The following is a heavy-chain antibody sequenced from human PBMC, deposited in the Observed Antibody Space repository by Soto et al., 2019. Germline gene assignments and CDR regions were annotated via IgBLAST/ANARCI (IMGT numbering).Heavy chain of an antibody. CDR1: GFTFSTYA. CDR3: AKERSSGWSFDY. D-gene: IGHD6-19*01. J-gene: IGHJ4*02. Sequence: EVQLLESGGGLVQPGGSLRLSCAASGFTFSTYAMNWVRQAPGKGLEWVSGISGSGDSTYYADSVKGRFTVSRDNSKNTLYLQMTSLRAEDTAVFSCAKERSSGWSFDYWGQGTLVTVSS. V-gene: IGHV3-23*01. CDR2: ISGSGDST.